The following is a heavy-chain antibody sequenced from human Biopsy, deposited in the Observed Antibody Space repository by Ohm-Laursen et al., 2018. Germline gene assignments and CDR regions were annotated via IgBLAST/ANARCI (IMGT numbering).Heavy chain of an antibody. D-gene: IGHD2-21*02. V-gene: IGHV1-2*06. J-gene: IGHJ5*02. Sequence: ASVKVSCKTTGYTFTDDQIRWVREAPGQGLEWMGLVNPKKGDTRYAQKFQGRVTMTSDVSVATAYMELTGLTSDDTAVYFCSREQHYYSAWGQGTLVTVSS. CDR3: SREQHYYSA. CDR2: VNPKKGDT. CDR1: GYTFTDDQ.